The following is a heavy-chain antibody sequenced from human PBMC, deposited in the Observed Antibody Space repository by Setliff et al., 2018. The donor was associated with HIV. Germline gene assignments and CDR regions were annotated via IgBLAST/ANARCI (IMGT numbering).Heavy chain of an antibody. CDR1: GYTFTSYG. V-gene: IGHV1-18*01. J-gene: IGHJ6*03. D-gene: IGHD3-10*01. CDR3: ATLAGDYYYSGRGYYFMDV. Sequence: ASVKVSCQASGYTFTSYGISWVRQAPGQGLEWMGWISAYNGNTNYAQKLQGRVTMTTDTSTTTAYMELRSLRSDDTAVYYCATLAGDYYYSGRGYYFMDVWGKGTTVTVSS. CDR2: ISAYNGNT.